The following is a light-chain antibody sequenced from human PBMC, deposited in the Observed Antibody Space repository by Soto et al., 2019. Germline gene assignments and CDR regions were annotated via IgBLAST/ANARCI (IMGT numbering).Light chain of an antibody. J-gene: IGLJ2*01. V-gene: IGLV2-8*01. CDR1: SSDVGFYNY. CDR2: DVT. CDR3: TSYAGSDNLGV. Sequence: QSALTQPPCASWTPGQSVTISCPRTSSDVGFYNYVSWYQQHPGKAPKLLIYDVTKRPSGDPDRFSGSKSGNTASLTVSGLQAEDEALYYCTSYAGSDNLGVFGGGTKVTVL.